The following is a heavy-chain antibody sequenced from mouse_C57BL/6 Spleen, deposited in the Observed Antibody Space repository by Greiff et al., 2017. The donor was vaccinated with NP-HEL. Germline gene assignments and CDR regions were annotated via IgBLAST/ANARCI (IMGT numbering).Heavy chain of an antibody. Sequence: VQLQQSGAELARPGASVKLSCKASGYTFTSYGISWVKQRTGQGLEWIGEIYPRSGNTYSNEKFKGKATLTADKSSSTAYMELRSLTSEDSAVYFCARRDDYDWVFDYWGQGTTLTVSS. CDR2: IYPRSGNT. J-gene: IGHJ2*01. CDR3: ARRDDYDWVFDY. CDR1: GYTFTSYG. D-gene: IGHD2-4*01. V-gene: IGHV1-81*01.